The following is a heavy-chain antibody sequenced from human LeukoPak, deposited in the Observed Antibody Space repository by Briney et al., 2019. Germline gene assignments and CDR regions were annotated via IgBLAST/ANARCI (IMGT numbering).Heavy chain of an antibody. CDR2: IFYSGST. CDR1: GGSISSYY. J-gene: IGHJ5*02. D-gene: IGHD3-16*01. V-gene: IGHV4-59*01. Sequence: SETLSLTCTVSGGSISSYYWSWIRQPPGKGLEWIGYIFYSGSTNYNPSLKNRVTISVDTSKNQFSLKLTFVTAADTAVYYCARGLGASDPWGQGTLVTVSS. CDR3: ARGLGASDP.